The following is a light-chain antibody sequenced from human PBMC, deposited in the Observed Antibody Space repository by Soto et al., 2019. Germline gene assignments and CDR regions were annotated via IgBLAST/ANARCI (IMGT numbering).Light chain of an antibody. J-gene: IGLJ1*01. V-gene: IGLV2-8*01. Sequence: LAQPPSASGSPGQSVNISCTGTSSDVGAYDYVSWYQQHPGKAPKLMIYEINKRPSGVPDRFSGSKSGNTASLTVSGLQAEDEADYYCSSFAGSNNFPYVFGTGTKFNV. CDR1: SSDVGAYDY. CDR2: EIN. CDR3: SSFAGSNNFPYV.